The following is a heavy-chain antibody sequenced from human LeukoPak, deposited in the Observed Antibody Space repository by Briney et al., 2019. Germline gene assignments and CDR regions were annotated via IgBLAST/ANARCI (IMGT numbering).Heavy chain of an antibody. J-gene: IGHJ4*02. CDR1: GDSVSTNSYY. Sequence: SETLSLTCTVSGDSVSTNSYYWTWIRQPPGKGLEWLGYIYYRGTTDYSPSLKSRATISLDTSKNQFSLNLSSVTAADTAVYYCVREYFYDRSGYYRYYFDYWGQGILVTVSS. D-gene: IGHD3-22*01. CDR2: IYYRGTT. V-gene: IGHV4-61*01. CDR3: VREYFYDRSGYYRYYFDY.